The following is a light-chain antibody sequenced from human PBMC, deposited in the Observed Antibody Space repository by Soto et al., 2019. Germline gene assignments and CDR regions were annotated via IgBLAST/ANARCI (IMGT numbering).Light chain of an antibody. CDR2: DAS. Sequence: DIQMTPSPSSLSASVGDRVTITCRASQNIDNYLNWYQHKPGKAPKLLTYDASNLETWVPLRFSGSGSGTDFTFTISSLQPEDTATYYCQQYDNLVTFGGGTKV. CDR1: QNIDNY. CDR3: QQYDNLVT. J-gene: IGKJ4*01. V-gene: IGKV1-33*01.